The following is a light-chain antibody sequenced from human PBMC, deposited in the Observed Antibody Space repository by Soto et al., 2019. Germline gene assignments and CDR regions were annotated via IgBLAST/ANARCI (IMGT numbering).Light chain of an antibody. CDR1: QSISSY. CDR2: AAS. V-gene: IGKV1-39*01. CDR3: HQKDT. Sequence: DIQMTQSPSSLSASVGDRVTITCRASQSISSYLNWYQQKPGKAPKLLIYAASSLQSGVPSRFSGSGSGTDFMLTIRSLPPEDFAPYYCHQKDTCGPGTKVDIK. J-gene: IGKJ3*01.